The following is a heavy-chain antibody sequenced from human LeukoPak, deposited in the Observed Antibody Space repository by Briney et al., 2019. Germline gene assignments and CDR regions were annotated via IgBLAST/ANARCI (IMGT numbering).Heavy chain of an antibody. V-gene: IGHV6-1*01. CDR2: TYYRSKWNY. D-gene: IGHD6-13*01. Sequence: SQTLSLTCAISGDSLSTNNVGWNWIRQSPSRGLEWLGRTYYRSKWNYHYAVSVKSRITINPDTSKNQFSLQLNSVTPEDTAVYYCARATVIAAAGPFFYPSIDYWGQGTLVTVSS. CDR1: GDSLSTNNVG. CDR3: ARATVIAAAGPFFYPSIDY. J-gene: IGHJ4*02.